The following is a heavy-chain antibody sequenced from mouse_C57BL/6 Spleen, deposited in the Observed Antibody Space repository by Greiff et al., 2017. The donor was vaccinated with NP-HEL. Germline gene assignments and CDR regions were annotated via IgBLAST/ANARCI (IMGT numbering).Heavy chain of an antibody. J-gene: IGHJ2*01. Sequence: EVKLMESGPGLVKPSQSLSLTCSVTGYSITSGYYWNWIRQFPGNKLEWMGYISYDGSNNYNPSLKNRISITRDTSKNQFFLKLNSVTTEDTATYYCARLLRCFDYWGQGTTLTVSS. CDR2: ISYDGSN. CDR3: ARLLRCFDY. V-gene: IGHV3-6*01. D-gene: IGHD1-1*01. CDR1: GYSITSGYY.